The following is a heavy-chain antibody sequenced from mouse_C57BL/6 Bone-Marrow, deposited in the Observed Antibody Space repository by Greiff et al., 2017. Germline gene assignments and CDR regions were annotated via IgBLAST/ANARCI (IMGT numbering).Heavy chain of an antibody. D-gene: IGHD2-2*01. V-gene: IGHV1-81*01. J-gene: IGHJ2*01. CDR2: IYPRSGNT. CDR1: GYTFTSYG. Sequence: VQLKQSGAELARPGASVKLSCKASGYTFTSYGISWVKQRPGQGLEWIGEIYPRSGNTYYNEKFKGKATLTADKSSSTAYMELRSLTSEDSAVYFCARGEVTTVDFDYWGQGTTLTVSS. CDR3: ARGEVTTVDFDY.